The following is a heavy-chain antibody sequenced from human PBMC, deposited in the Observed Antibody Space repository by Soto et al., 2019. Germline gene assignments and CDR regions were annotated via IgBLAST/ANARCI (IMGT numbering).Heavy chain of an antibody. CDR2: INWNGVNK. J-gene: IGHJ4*02. Sequence: GGSLRLSCTVSGFMFEDFAMHWVRQAPGQGLEWVSGINWNGVNKGYAESVLGRFTISRDNAKKSLYLDMNYLRPEDTALYFCAKDVDPLGELWGYLQSWGQGTMVTVYS. CDR3: AKDVDPLGELWGYLQS. CDR1: GFMFEDFA. V-gene: IGHV3-9*01. D-gene: IGHD3-16*01.